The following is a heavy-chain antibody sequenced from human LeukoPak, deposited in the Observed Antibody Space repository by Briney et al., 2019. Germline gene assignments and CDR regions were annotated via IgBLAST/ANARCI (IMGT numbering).Heavy chain of an antibody. CDR2: IVVGSGNT. Sequence: SVKVSCKASGFTFTSSAMQWVRQARGQRLEWIGWIVVGSGNTNYAQKFQERVTITRDMSTSTAYVELSSLRSEDTAVYYCAAVRYYYDSSGYDYWGQGTLVTVSS. D-gene: IGHD3-22*01. V-gene: IGHV1-58*02. CDR3: AAVRYYYDSSGYDY. J-gene: IGHJ4*02. CDR1: GFTFTSSA.